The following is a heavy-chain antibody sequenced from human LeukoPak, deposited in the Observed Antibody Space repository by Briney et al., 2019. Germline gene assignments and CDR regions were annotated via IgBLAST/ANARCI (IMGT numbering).Heavy chain of an antibody. CDR1: GFTSSYYS. J-gene: IGHJ5*02. CDR2: ISSSSSLI. Sequence: KTGGSLSLSCAASGFTSSYYSMNWVRQAPGRGLEWVSCISSSSSLIFYSDSVRGRFTISRDNAKNSLYLQMNSLRAEDTAVYYCARDGGTVTTGNWFDPWGQGTLVTVSS. CDR3: ARDGGTVTTGNWFDP. D-gene: IGHD4-11*01. V-gene: IGHV3-21*01.